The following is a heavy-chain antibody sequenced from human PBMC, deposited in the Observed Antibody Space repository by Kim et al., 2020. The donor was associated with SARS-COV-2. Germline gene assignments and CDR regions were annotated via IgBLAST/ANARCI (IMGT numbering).Heavy chain of an antibody. J-gene: IGHJ4*02. CDR3: ARDMNPTVYDY. Sequence: KTKYSQTFQGRVTITSDTSANTAYMDLRSLTFEDTAIYYCARDMNPTVYDYWGQGTLVTVSS. D-gene: IGHD4-4*01. CDR2: KT. V-gene: IGHV1-3*01.